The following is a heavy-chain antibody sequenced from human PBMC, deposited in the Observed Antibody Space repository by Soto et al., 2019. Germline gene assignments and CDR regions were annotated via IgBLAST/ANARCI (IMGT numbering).Heavy chain of an antibody. CDR1: GGSLSPYY. CDR3: ARGGRYRYAMDV. CDR2: IYHSGTT. D-gene: IGHD1-1*01. V-gene: IGHV4-59*01. Sequence: QVQLQESGPGLVKPSETLSLTCSVFGGSLSPYYWNWIRQPPGKGLEWIGFIYHSGTTNYNPSLKSRLSISVETSKNQFSLKLSSVTAADTAVYYCARGGRYRYAMDVWGQGTTVTVSS. J-gene: IGHJ6*02.